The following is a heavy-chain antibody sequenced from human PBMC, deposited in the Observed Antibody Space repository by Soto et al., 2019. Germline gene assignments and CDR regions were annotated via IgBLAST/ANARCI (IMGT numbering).Heavy chain of an antibody. Sequence: SETLSLTCTVSGGSISSGDDYWSWIRQPPGKGLEWIGYIYYSGSTSYNPSLKSRVTISVDTSKNQFSLKLSSVTAADTAVYYCARDRIAAAVNYFDYWGQGTLVTVSS. CDR3: ARDRIAAAVNYFDY. D-gene: IGHD6-13*01. J-gene: IGHJ4*02. V-gene: IGHV4-30-4*01. CDR2: IYYSGST. CDR1: GGSISSGDDY.